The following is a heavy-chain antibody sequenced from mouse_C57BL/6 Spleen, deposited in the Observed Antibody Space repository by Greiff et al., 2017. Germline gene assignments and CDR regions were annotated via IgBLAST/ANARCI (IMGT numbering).Heavy chain of an antibody. CDR3: ARAYDSNYFDY. D-gene: IGHD2-5*01. CDR1: GYTFTSYW. Sequence: QVQLQQPGAELVRPGSSVKLSCKASGYTFTSYWMHWVKQRPIQGLEWIGNIDPSDSETHYNQKFKDKATLTVDKSSSTAYMQLSSLTSEDSAVYYCARAYDSNYFDYWGQGTTLTVSS. CDR2: IDPSDSET. J-gene: IGHJ2*01. V-gene: IGHV1-52*01.